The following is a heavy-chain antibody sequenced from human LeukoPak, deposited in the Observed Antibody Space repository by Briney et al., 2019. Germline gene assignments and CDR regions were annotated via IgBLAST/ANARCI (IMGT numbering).Heavy chain of an antibody. J-gene: IGHJ4*02. CDR1: GFTFRSYA. V-gene: IGHV3-30*18. CDR2: ISYDGNNK. D-gene: IGHD5-18*01. Sequence: GGSLRLSCAASGFTFRSYALHWVRRAPGKGLEWVTLISYDGNNKYYAESVKGRFTISRDNSKNTLYLQMNSLTTGDTAIYYCAKSRAGGYLRAFDFWGQGALVTVSS. CDR3: AKSRAGGYLRAFDF.